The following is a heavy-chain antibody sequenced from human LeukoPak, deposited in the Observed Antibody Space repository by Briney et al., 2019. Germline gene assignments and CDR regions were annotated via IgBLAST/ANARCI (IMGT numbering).Heavy chain of an antibody. CDR2: NYSGGST. J-gene: IGHJ4*02. CDR1: GFTVSSHY. V-gene: IGHV3-66*01. CDR3: ARGLLELRPMSYYFDY. Sequence: PGGSMRLSCAAYGFTVSSHYMSWVRQAPGKGLEWVTVNYSGGSTYYADSVKGRFTISTDNPKNRLYFQMHSLRAEDTAVYYCARGLLELRPMSYYFDYWGQGTLVTVSS. D-gene: IGHD1-7*01.